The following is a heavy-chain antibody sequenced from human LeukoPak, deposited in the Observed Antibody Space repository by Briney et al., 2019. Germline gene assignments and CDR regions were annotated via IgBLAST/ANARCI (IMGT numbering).Heavy chain of an antibody. CDR2: VTHAAIL. CDR1: GGGSFTDYS. Sequence: SETLSLTCAVSGGGSFTDYSWNWIRQSPGKGLEGVGEVTHAAILNYNPSLKGRIAISVDTSKNQVSLKLDSMTAADTAMNYCARGRGEAAGLDRWGQGTLVSVSS. CDR3: ARGRGEAAGLDR. D-gene: IGHD6-13*01. J-gene: IGHJ5*02. V-gene: IGHV4-34*01.